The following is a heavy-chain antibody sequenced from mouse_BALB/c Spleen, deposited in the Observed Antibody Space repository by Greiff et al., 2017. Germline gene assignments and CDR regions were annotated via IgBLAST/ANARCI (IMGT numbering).Heavy chain of an antibody. CDR2: IWAGGST. V-gene: IGHV2-9*02. CDR1: GFSLTSYG. CDR3: ARDRGRYGDYYAMDY. D-gene: IGHD2-14*01. Sequence: VHLVESGPGLVAPSQSLSITCTVSGFSLTSYGVHWVRQPPGKGLEWLGVIWAGGSTNYNSALMSRLSISKDNSKSQVFLKMNSLQTDDTAMYYCARDRGRYGDYYAMDYWGQGTSVTVSS. J-gene: IGHJ4*01.